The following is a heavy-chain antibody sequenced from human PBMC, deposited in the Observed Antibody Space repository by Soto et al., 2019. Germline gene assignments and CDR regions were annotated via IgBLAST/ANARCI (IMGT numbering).Heavy chain of an antibody. Sequence: GESLKISCKGSGYSFTSYWIGWVRQMPGKGLEWMGIIYPGDSDTRYSPSFQGQVTISADKSISTAYLQWSSLKASDTAMYYCARSMVRGVITLLNHYGMDVWGQGTTVTVSS. V-gene: IGHV5-51*01. D-gene: IGHD3-10*01. CDR3: ARSMVRGVITLLNHYGMDV. CDR2: IYPGDSDT. CDR1: GYSFTSYW. J-gene: IGHJ6*02.